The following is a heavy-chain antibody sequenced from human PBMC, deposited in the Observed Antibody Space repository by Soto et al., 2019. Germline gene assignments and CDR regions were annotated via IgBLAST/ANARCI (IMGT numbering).Heavy chain of an antibody. J-gene: IGHJ4*02. V-gene: IGHV1-69*13. CDR3: ASQYMGRSGYHTYIDY. Sequence: ASVKVSCKASGGTFSSYAISWVRQAPGQGLEWMGGIIPIFGTANYAQKFQGRVTITADESTSTAYMELSSLRSEDTAVYYCASQYMGRSGYHTYIDYWGQGTLVTVSS. CDR1: GGTFSSYA. CDR2: IIPIFGTA. D-gene: IGHD5-12*01.